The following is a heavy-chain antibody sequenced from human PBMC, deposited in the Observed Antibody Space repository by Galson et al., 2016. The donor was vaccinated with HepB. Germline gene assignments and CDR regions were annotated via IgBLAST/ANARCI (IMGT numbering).Heavy chain of an antibody. J-gene: IGHJ4*02. CDR2: INPSGGST. CDR1: GYTLTSYY. D-gene: IGHD3-22*01. Sequence: SVKVSCKASGYTLTSYYIHWVRQAPGQGLEWMGIINPSGGSTRYAQKFQGRVTMTSDTSTSTVYMELSSLRSEDTAVYYCARDFYDNSAYYFGVIYYWGQGTLVTVFS. CDR3: ARDFYDNSAYYFGVIYY. V-gene: IGHV1-46*01.